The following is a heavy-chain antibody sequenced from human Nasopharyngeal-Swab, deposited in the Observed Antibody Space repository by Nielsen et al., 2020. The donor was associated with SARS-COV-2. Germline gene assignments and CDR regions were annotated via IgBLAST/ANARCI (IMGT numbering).Heavy chain of an antibody. Sequence: ASAKVSCKASGYTCTSYGISWVRQAPGQGLVGVGWSSTHNGNTNYAQKFKGRVTVTTDTSTRIAYMELRSLRSDDTAVYYCVRPGYDNSGYYYPDSFDIWGQGTKVTVSS. CDR2: SSTHNGNT. CDR3: VRPGYDNSGYYYPDSFDI. J-gene: IGHJ3*02. V-gene: IGHV1-18*01. D-gene: IGHD3-22*01. CDR1: GYTCTSYG.